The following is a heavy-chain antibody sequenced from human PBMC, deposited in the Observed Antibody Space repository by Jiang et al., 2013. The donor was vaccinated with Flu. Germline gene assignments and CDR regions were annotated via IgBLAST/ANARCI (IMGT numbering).Heavy chain of an antibody. D-gene: IGHD2-15*01. CDR1: GFTFSSYS. CDR3: ARVTGYCSGGSCYSAFDI. CDR2: FSSSSSYI. Sequence: PGGSLRLSCAASGFTFSSYSMNWVRQAPGKGLEWVSSFSSSSSYIYYADSVKGRFTISRDNAKNSLYLQMNSLRAEDTAVYYCARVTGYCSGGSCYSAFDIWGQGTMVTVSS. V-gene: IGHV3-21*01. J-gene: IGHJ3*02.